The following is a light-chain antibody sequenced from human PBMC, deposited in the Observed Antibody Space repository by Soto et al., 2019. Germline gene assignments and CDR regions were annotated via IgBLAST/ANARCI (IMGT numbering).Light chain of an antibody. Sequence: DTQMTQSPSTLSGSVGDRVTITCRASQTISSWLAWYQQKPGKAPKLLIYKASTLKSGVPSRFSGSGSGTEFTLTISSLQPDDFATYYCQHYNSYSEAFGQGTKGDIK. CDR2: KAS. J-gene: IGKJ1*01. V-gene: IGKV1-5*03. CDR3: QHYNSYSEA. CDR1: QTISSW.